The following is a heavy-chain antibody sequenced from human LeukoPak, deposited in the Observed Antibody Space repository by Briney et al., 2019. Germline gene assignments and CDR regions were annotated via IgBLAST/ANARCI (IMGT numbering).Heavy chain of an antibody. CDR3: ARASGGSSGWYG. V-gene: IGHV3-11*06. CDR1: GFTFSGYY. J-gene: IGHJ4*02. D-gene: IGHD6-19*01. CDR2: ISSSSSYT. Sequence: PGGSLRLSCAASGFTFSGYYMSWIRQAPGKGLEWVSYISSSSSYTNYADSVKGRFTISRDNAKNSLYLQMNSLRAEDTAVYYCARASGGSSGWYGWGQGTLVTVSS.